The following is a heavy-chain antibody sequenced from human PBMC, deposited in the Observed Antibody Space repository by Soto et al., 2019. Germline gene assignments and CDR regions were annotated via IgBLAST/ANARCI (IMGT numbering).Heavy chain of an antibody. D-gene: IGHD6-19*01. CDR1: GFSLSTSGVG. J-gene: IGHJ5*02. CDR3: AHNLVAGTSWFDP. CDR2: IYGDDDK. V-gene: IGHV2-5*02. Sequence: QITLKESGPTLVKPTQTLTLTCTFSGFSLSTSGVGVVWIRQPPGKALEWRGIIYGDDDKRYRPSLKSRITNTKDTSKNQVVLTMTNMDPVDTGTYYCAHNLVAGTSWFDPWGQGTLVTVSS.